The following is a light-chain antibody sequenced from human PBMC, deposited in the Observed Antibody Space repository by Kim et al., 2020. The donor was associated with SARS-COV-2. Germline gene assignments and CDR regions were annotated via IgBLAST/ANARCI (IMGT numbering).Light chain of an antibody. Sequence: EIVMTQSPATLSVSPGERATLSCRASQSVSSNLAWYQQKPGQAPRLLIYGASTRATGIPARFSGSGSGTEFTLTISSLQSEDFGVYYCQQYNNWPLTFGGGTKVDIK. CDR1: QSVSSN. J-gene: IGKJ4*01. V-gene: IGKV3-15*01. CDR3: QQYNNWPLT. CDR2: GAS.